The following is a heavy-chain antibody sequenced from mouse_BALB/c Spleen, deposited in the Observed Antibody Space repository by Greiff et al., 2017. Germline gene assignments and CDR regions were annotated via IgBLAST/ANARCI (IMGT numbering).Heavy chain of an antibody. CDR2: IYPGNSDT. J-gene: IGHJ4*01. CDR1: GYTFTSYW. D-gene: IGHD2-3*01. CDR3: TRWLLRGGAMDY. Sequence: EVQLVESGTVLARPGASVKMSCKASGYTFTSYWMHWVKQRPGQGLEWIGAIYPGNSDTSYNQKFKGKAKLTAVTSTSTAYMELSSLTNEDSAVYYCTRWLLRGGAMDYWGQGTSVTVS. V-gene: IGHV1-5*01.